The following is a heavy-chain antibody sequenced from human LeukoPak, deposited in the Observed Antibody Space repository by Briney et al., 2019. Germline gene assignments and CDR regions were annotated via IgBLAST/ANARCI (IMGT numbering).Heavy chain of an antibody. D-gene: IGHD3-10*01. V-gene: IGHV4-39*02. Sequence: SETLSLTCSVSGGSISSSSNYWGWIRQPPGKGLEWIASAYYSGSTYYNPSLKSRVTISVDTSKNQFSLRLSSVTAADTAVYYCAREEIWFGELSGFDYWGQGTLVTVSS. CDR1: GGSISSSSNY. J-gene: IGHJ4*02. CDR3: AREEIWFGELSGFDY. CDR2: AYYSGST.